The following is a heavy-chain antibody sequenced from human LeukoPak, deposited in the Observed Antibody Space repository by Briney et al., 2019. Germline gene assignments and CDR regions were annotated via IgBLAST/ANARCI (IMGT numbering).Heavy chain of an antibody. CDR1: GGSISSYY. CDR3: ARHSAYLNPFDY. Sequence: KSSETLSLTCTVSGGSISSYYWSWIRQPPGKGLEWIGYIYYSGSTNYSPSLMSRVTMSVDTSKNQFSLKLSSVTAADTAVYFCARHSAYLNPFDYWGQGTLVTVSS. J-gene: IGHJ4*02. CDR2: IYYSGST. D-gene: IGHD1-14*01. V-gene: IGHV4-59*08.